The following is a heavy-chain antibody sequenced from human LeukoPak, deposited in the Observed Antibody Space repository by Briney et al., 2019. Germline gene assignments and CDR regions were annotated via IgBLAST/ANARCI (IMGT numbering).Heavy chain of an antibody. Sequence: SETLSLTCTVSGGSISSYYWSGIRQPPGKGLEWIGYIYYSGSTNYNPSLKSRVTISVDTSKNQFSLKLSSVTAADTAVYYCARDQRTALLGYWGQGTLVTVSS. J-gene: IGHJ4*02. CDR2: IYYSGST. V-gene: IGHV4-59*01. D-gene: IGHD5-18*01. CDR1: GGSISSYY. CDR3: ARDQRTALLGY.